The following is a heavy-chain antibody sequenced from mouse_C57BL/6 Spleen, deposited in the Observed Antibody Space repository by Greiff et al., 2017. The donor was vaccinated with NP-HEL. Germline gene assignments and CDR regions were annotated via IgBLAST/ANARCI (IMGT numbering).Heavy chain of an antibody. Sequence: QVPLQQSGAELARPGASVKLSCKASGYTFTSYGISWVKQRTGQGLEWIGEIYPRSGNTYYNEKFKGKATLTADKSSSTAYMELRSLTSEDSAVYFCASPPYYGSSDWYFDVWGTGTTVTVSS. CDR1: GYTFTSYG. D-gene: IGHD1-1*01. V-gene: IGHV1-81*01. J-gene: IGHJ1*03. CDR3: ASPPYYGSSDWYFDV. CDR2: IYPRSGNT.